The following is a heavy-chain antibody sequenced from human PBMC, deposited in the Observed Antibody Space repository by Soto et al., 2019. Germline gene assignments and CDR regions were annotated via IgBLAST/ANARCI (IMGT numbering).Heavy chain of an antibody. J-gene: IGHJ4*02. CDR1: RFTVGSSY. CDR3: ATFMTVTGPGWGRASEY. V-gene: IGHV3-53*01. D-gene: IGHD6-19*01. Sequence: PGWSLRLSCAASRFTVGSSYVSWVRQAPGKGLEWVSVIYTGDTPYYADSVKGRFTISRDNSRNTVFLQMNTLGAEDTAIYYCATFMTVTGPGWGRASEYWGQGTRVTVSS. CDR2: IYTGDTP.